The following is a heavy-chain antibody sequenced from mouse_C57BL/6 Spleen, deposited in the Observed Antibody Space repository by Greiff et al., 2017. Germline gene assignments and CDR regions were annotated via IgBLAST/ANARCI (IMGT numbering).Heavy chain of an antibody. Sequence: QVELQQPGAELVRPGSSVKLSCKASGYTFTSYWMHWVKQRPIQGLEWIGNIDPSDSETHYNQKFKDKATLTVDKSSSSAYMQLSNLTSEECAVYYGASYYGSSYGGYLDVWGTGTSVTVSS. D-gene: IGHD1-1*01. CDR1: GYTFTSYW. V-gene: IGHV1-52*01. CDR2: IDPSDSET. J-gene: IGHJ1*03. CDR3: ASYYGSSYGGYLDV.